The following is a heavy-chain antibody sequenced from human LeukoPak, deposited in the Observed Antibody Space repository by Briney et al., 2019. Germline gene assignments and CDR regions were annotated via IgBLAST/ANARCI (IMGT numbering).Heavy chain of an antibody. CDR3: ARGRQQLVY. CDR2: IYYSGST. V-gene: IGHV4-59*01. CDR1: GGSISSYY. D-gene: IGHD6-13*01. Sequence: SETLSLTCTVSGGSISSYYWSWIRQPPGKGLEWIGYIYYSGSTNYNPSLKNRVTISVDTSKNQFSLKLSSVTAADTAVYYCARGRQQLVYWGQGTLVTVSS. J-gene: IGHJ4*02.